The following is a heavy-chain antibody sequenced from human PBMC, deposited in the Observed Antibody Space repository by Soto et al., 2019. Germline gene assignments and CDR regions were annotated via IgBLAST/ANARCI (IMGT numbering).Heavy chain of an antibody. J-gene: IGHJ5*02. CDR1: GYTLTELS. CDR3: ARSPGLKPRGDFWNWFDP. CDR2: IDAKNGNT. D-gene: IGHD3-3*01. Sequence: GASVKVSCKVSGYTLTELSMHWVRQAPGQGLEWMGWIDAKNGNTKYAQKFQGRVTITRDTSTSTAYMELSSLRSEDTAVYYCARSPGLKPRGDFWNWFDPWGQGTLVTVSS. V-gene: IGHV1-3*01.